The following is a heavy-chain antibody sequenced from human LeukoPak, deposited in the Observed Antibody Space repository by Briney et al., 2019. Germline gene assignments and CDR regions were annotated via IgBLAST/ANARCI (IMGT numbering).Heavy chain of an antibody. J-gene: IGHJ4*02. CDR2: IYYSGST. Sequence: PSETLSLTCTVSGYSITSAYYWGWIRQPPGKGLEWIGSIYYSGSTYYNPSLKSRVTISVDTSKNQFSLKLSSVTAADTAVYYCARHADYGSDPGDYWGQGTLVTVSS. CDR3: ARHADYGSDPGDY. V-gene: IGHV4-38-2*02. CDR1: GYSITSAYY. D-gene: IGHD3-10*01.